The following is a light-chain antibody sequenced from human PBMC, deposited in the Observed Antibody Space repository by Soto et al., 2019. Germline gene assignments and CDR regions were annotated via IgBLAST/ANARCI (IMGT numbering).Light chain of an antibody. CDR1: SWHSNYA. CDR2: LNSDGSH. Sequence: QPVLTQSPSASASLGASGKLTCTLSSWHSNYASAWHQQQPEKGPRYLMKLNSDGSHSKGDGIPNRFSGSSSGAERYLTILSLQSEDEADYYGQTWGTGIVIFGGGTKLTVL. V-gene: IGLV4-69*01. J-gene: IGLJ2*01. CDR3: QTWGTGIVI.